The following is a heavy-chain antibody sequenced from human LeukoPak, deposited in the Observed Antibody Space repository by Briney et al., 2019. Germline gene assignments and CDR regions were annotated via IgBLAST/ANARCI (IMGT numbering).Heavy chain of an antibody. J-gene: IGHJ5*02. CDR1: GGSISSYY. V-gene: IGHV4-4*07. CDR3: ARDRGIAAAGNNWFDP. D-gene: IGHD6-13*01. CDR2: IYTSGST. Sequence: PSETLSLTCTVSGGSISSYYWSWIRQPAGKGLEWIGRIYTSGSTNYNPSLKSRVTMSVDTSQNQFSLKLSSVTAADTAVYYCARDRGIAAAGNNWFDPWGQGTLVTVSS.